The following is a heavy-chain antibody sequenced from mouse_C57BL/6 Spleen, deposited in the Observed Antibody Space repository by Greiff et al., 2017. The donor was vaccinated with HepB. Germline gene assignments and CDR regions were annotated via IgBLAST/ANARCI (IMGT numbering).Heavy chain of an antibody. V-gene: IGHV1-59*01. CDR1: GYTFTSYW. J-gene: IGHJ2*01. Sequence: VQLQQPGAELVRPGTSVKLSCKASGYTFTSYWMHWVKQRPGQGLEWIGVIDPSDSYTNYNQKFKGKATLTVDTSSSTAYMQLSSLTSEDSAVYYCARDYLYWGQGTTLTVSS. CDR2: IDPSDSYT. CDR3: ARDYLY. D-gene: IGHD1-1*02.